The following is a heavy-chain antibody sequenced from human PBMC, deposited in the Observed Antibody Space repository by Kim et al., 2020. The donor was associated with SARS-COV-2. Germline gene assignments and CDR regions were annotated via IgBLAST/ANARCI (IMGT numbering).Heavy chain of an antibody. J-gene: IGHJ4*02. D-gene: IGHD5-12*01. Sequence: YAQKFQGRVTITADKSTSTAYMELSSLRSEDTAVYYCAILEGDGYKNYFDYWGQGTLVTVSS. V-gene: IGHV1-69*02. CDR3: AILEGDGYKNYFDY.